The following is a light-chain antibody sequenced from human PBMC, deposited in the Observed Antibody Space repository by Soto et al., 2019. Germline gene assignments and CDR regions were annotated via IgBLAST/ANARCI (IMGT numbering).Light chain of an antibody. Sequence: QSALTQPPSVSGFPGQSVTISCTITSSDVGDYEHVSWYQLAPGTAPKLLVSDVINRPSGVPDRFSGSKSGNTPSLTISGLQPEDEADYYCGLFTSSATWVFGGGTKVTVL. V-gene: IGLV2-18*01. CDR2: DVI. CDR1: SSDVGDYEH. J-gene: IGLJ3*02. CDR3: GLFTSSATWV.